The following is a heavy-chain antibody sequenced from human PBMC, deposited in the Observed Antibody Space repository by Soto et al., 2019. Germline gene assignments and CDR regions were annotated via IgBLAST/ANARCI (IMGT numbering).Heavy chain of an antibody. CDR3: AAAPRSAYYYGSGSYPNYYYLDV. D-gene: IGHD3-10*01. Sequence: SVKVACKASGFTFTSSAMQWLRQARGQRLEWIGWIVVGSGNTNYAQKFQERVTITRDMSTSTAYMELSSLRSEDTAVYYCAAAPRSAYYYGSGSYPNYYYLDVWGKGTTVTSP. V-gene: IGHV1-58*02. J-gene: IGHJ6*03. CDR1: GFTFTSSA. CDR2: IVVGSGNT.